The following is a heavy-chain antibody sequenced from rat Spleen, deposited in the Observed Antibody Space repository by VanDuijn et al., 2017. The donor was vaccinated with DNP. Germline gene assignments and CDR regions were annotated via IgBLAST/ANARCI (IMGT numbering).Heavy chain of an antibody. J-gene: IGHJ2*01. Sequence: EVKFVESGGGLVQPGRSLKLSCAASGFNFNDHWMGWVRQAPGKGLEWVASISYEGSSTYYGDSVKGRFTISRNNAKSTLYLQMNSLRSEDTATYYCARQGVFDYWGQGVMVTVSS. CDR1: GFNFNDHW. CDR2: ISYEGSST. CDR3: ARQGVFDY. V-gene: IGHV5-22*01. D-gene: IGHD4-3*01.